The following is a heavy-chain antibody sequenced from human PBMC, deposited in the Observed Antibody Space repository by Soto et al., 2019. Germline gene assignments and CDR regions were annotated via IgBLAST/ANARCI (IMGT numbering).Heavy chain of an antibody. CDR2: INPSGGST. J-gene: IGHJ4*02. CDR1: GYTFTSYY. V-gene: IGHV1-46*01. Sequence: QVQLVQSGAEVKKPGASVKVSCKASGYTFTSYYMHWVRQAPGQGLEWMGIINPSGGSTSYAQKYQGRVTMTRDTSTSTVYMGLSSLRSEDTAVYYCARVSSSGYYPRGAPDYWGQGTLVTVSS. CDR3: ARVSSSGYYPRGAPDY. D-gene: IGHD3-22*01.